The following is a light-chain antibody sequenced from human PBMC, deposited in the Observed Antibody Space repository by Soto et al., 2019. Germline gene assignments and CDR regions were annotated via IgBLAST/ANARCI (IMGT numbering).Light chain of an antibody. CDR2: GNS. Sequence: QSVLTQPPSVSGAPGQRVTISCTGSSSNIGAGHDVHWYQQLPGTAPKRLIYGNSNRPSGVPDRFSGSKSGTSASLAITGLQAEDEADYYCQSYGSSLSGVVFGGGTKVTVL. J-gene: IGLJ2*01. CDR1: SSNIGAGHD. V-gene: IGLV1-40*01. CDR3: QSYGSSLSGVV.